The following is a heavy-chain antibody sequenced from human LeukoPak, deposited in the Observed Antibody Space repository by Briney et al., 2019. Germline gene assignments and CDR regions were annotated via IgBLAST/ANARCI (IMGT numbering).Heavy chain of an antibody. CDR1: GFTFSSYG. J-gene: IGHJ4*02. V-gene: IGHV3-30*02. D-gene: IGHD3-22*01. CDR3: AKDRRYYDSSGYSASDY. Sequence: GGSLRLSCAASGFTFSSYGMHWVRQAPGKGLEWVAFIRYDGSNKYYADSVKGRFTISRDNSKNTLYLQMNSLRAEDTAVYYCAKDRRYYDSSGYSASDYWGQGTLVTVSS. CDR2: IRYDGSNK.